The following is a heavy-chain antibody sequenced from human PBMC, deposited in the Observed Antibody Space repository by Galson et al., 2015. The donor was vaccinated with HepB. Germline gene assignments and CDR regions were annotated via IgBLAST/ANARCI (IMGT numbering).Heavy chain of an antibody. CDR3: TTEDGDYGWFDP. J-gene: IGHJ5*02. V-gene: IGHV3-30-3*01. CDR2: ISYDGSNK. CDR1: GFTFSSYA. Sequence: SLRLSCAASGFTFSSYAMHWVRQAPGKGLEWVAVISYDGSNKYYADSVKGRFTISRDNSKNTLYLQMNSLRAEDTAVYYCTTEDGDYGWFDPWGQGTLVTVSS. D-gene: IGHD4-17*01.